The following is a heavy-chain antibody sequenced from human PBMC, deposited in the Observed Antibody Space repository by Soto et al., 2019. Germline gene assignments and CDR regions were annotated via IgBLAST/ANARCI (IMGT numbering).Heavy chain of an antibody. CDR1: GGSISSSY. Sequence: SETLSLTCTVSGGSISSSYWSWIRQAAGKGLAWIGRIYTRGSTPYNPSLKSRVTMSVDTSKNQFSLKLSSVTAADTAVYYCARDSHYYDSSGYPSLFDYWGQGTRVTVYS. D-gene: IGHD3-22*01. J-gene: IGHJ4*02. CDR2: IYTRGST. CDR3: ARDSHYYDSSGYPSLFDY. V-gene: IGHV4-4*07.